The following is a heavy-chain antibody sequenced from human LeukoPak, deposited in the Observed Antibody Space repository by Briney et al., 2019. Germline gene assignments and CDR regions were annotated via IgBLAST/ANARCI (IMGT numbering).Heavy chain of an antibody. V-gene: IGHV1-8*01. CDR1: GYTFTSYD. CDR3: ARVEGYCSGGSCYRRPPGDY. Sequence: GASVKVSCKASGYTFTSYDINWVRQATGQGLGGLGWMNPNSGNTGYAQKFQGRVTMTRNTSISTAYMELSSLRSEDTAVYYCARVEGYCSGGSCYRRPPGDYWGQGTLVTVSS. CDR2: MNPNSGNT. J-gene: IGHJ4*02. D-gene: IGHD2-15*01.